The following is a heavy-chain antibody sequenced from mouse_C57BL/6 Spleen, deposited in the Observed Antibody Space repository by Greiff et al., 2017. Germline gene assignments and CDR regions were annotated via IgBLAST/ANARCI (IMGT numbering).Heavy chain of an antibody. CDR2: INPSNGGT. CDR1: GYTFTSYW. CDR3: ASHGAYYSNYYYYAMDY. J-gene: IGHJ4*01. D-gene: IGHD2-5*01. Sequence: VQLQQSGTELVKPGASVKLSCKASGYTFTSYWMHWVKQRPGQGLEWIGNINPSNGGTNYNEKFKSKATLTVDKSSSTAYMQLSSLTSEDSAVYYCASHGAYYSNYYYYAMDYWGQGTSVTVSS. V-gene: IGHV1-53*01.